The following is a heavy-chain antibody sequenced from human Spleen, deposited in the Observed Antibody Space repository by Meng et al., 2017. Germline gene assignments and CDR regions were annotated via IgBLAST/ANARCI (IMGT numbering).Heavy chain of an antibody. CDR2: IHHSGST. J-gene: IGHJ6*02. D-gene: IGHD3-9*01. CDR1: GGSFSGHY. CDR3: ATVPTYDVLTGYFMGRYYYGMDV. V-gene: IGHV4-34*01. Sequence: SETLSLTCAGYGGSFSGHYWSWNRQPPGKGLEWLGEIHHSGSTNYTPSLKSRVTLSVDTSKNQLSLKMSSVTAADTAVYYCATVPTYDVLTGYFMGRYYYGMDVWGQGTTVTVSS.